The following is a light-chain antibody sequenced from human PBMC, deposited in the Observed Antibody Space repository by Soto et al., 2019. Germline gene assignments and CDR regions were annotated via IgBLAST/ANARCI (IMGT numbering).Light chain of an antibody. CDR3: SSFTSSNTYV. J-gene: IGLJ1*01. V-gene: IGLV2-14*01. CDR1: SSDVGGFNS. Sequence: QSALTQPASVSGSPGQSITISCTGTSSDVGGFNSVSWYQQHPGKAPKLVIYEVTNRPSGVSNRFSGSKSGITASLTISGLQAEDEADYYCSSFTSSNTYVFGTGTKLTVL. CDR2: EVT.